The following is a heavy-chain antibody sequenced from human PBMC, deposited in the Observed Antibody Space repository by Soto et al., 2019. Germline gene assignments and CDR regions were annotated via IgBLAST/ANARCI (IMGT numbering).Heavy chain of an antibody. CDR2: IFHSGGT. Sequence: SETLSLTCAVSGGSISRSFWWSWVRQPPGKGLEWIGEIFHSGGTNYNPSLKSRVTISVDKSKNQFSLKLSSVTAADTAVYYCARDQGELLGYGMDVWGQGTTVTVSS. CDR1: GGSISRSFW. D-gene: IGHD1-26*01. CDR3: ARDQGELLGYGMDV. J-gene: IGHJ6*02. V-gene: IGHV4-4*02.